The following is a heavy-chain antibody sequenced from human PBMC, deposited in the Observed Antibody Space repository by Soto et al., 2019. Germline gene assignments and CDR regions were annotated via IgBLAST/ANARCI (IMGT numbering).Heavy chain of an antibody. J-gene: IGHJ6*03. CDR1: GGSISSYY. Sequence: SETLSLTCTVSGGSISSYYWSWIRQPPGKGLEWIGYIYYSGSTNYNPSLKSRVTISVDTSKNQFSLKLSSVTAADTAVYYCARRWGSGGYGVNYYYYMDVWGKGTTVTVSS. CDR2: IYYSGST. CDR3: ARRWGSGGYGVNYYYYMDV. V-gene: IGHV4-59*08. D-gene: IGHD2-15*01.